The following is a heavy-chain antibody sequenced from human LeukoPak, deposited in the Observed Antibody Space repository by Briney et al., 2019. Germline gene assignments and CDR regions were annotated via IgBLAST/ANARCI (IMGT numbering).Heavy chain of an antibody. D-gene: IGHD2-15*01. CDR1: GFTFSSYA. CDR2: ISYDGSNK. J-gene: IGHJ4*02. CDR3: AKGRMSFPVATLDF. V-gene: IGHV3-30*14. Sequence: PGGSLRLSCAASGFTFSSYAMHWVRQAPGKGLEWVAVISYDGSNKYYADSVKGRFTISRDNSKNTLYLQMGSLRVEDMAVYYCAKGRMSFPVATLDFWGQGTLVTVSS.